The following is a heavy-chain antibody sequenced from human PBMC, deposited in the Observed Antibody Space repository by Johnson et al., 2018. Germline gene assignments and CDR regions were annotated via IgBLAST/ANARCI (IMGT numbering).Heavy chain of an antibody. D-gene: IGHD4-17*01. Sequence: QVQLVQSGAEVKKPGASVKVSCKASGYTFTSYDINWVRQAPGQGLEWMGWMNPNRGDAGYAQKFQGRLTMTSNTSISTAYMELNNLKSEDTAVYYWVRDGDDILWYFALWGRGTLVTVSS. CDR1: GYTFTSYD. J-gene: IGHJ2*01. CDR2: MNPNRGDA. CDR3: VRDGDDILWYFAL. V-gene: IGHV1-8*01.